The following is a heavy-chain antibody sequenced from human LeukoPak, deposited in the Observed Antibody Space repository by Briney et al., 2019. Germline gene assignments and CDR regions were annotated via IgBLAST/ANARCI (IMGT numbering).Heavy chain of an antibody. D-gene: IGHD3-22*01. CDR1: GFTLSSYW. V-gene: IGHV3-7*01. Sequence: GGSLRLSCAASGFTLSSYWMTWVRQAPGKGLQWVANIKHDGSEGFYVDSVKGRFTISRDNAKNSVYLQMKSLRAEDTAVYYCARDQANYFDDSGFSTYWGQGTLVTVSS. CDR2: IKHDGSEG. J-gene: IGHJ4*02. CDR3: ARDQANYFDDSGFSTY.